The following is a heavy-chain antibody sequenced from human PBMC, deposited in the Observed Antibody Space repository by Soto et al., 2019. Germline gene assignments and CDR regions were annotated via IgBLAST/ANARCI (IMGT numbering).Heavy chain of an antibody. CDR1: GGSISSGGYY. CDR3: AREWRDYYFDY. Sequence: QVQLQESGPGLVKPSQILSLTCTVSGGSISSGGYYWSWIRQHPGKGLEWIGYIYYSGSTYYNPSLTSRVTLSVDTSKNQFSLKLSSVTAADTAVYYCAREWRDYYFDYWGQGTLVTVSS. V-gene: IGHV4-31*03. CDR2: IYYSGST. J-gene: IGHJ4*02.